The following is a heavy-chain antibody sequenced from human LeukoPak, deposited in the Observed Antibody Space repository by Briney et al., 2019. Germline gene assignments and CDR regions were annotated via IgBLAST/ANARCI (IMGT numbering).Heavy chain of an antibody. CDR2: ISSSSSYI. D-gene: IGHD3-16*02. CDR1: GFTFSSYS. J-gene: IGHJ4*02. Sequence: GGSLRLSCAASGFTFSSYSMNWVRQAPGKGLEWVSSISSSSSYIYYADSVKGRFTISRDNAKNSLYLQMNSLRAEDTAVYYCARDGDYVWGSYRCDYWGQGTLVTVSS. V-gene: IGHV3-21*01. CDR3: ARDGDYVWGSYRCDY.